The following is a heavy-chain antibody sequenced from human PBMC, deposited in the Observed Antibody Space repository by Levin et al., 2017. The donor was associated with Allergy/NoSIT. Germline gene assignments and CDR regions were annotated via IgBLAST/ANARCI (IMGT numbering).Heavy chain of an antibody. CDR1: GFTFSTYG. D-gene: IGHD3-10*01. V-gene: IGHV3-33*01. Sequence: SCAASGFTFSTYGMHWVRQAPGKGLEWVAVIWYDGSNKYYADSVKGRFTISRDNSKNTLYLQMNSLRAEDTAVYYCARGSKGYYYGSGSYDYWGQGTLVTVSS. CDR2: IWYDGSNK. J-gene: IGHJ4*02. CDR3: ARGSKGYYYGSGSYDY.